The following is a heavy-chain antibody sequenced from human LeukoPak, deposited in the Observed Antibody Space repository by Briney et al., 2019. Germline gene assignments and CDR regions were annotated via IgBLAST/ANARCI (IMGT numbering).Heavy chain of an antibody. CDR2: INPSGGRT. Sequence: ASVKVSCKASGYTFTGYYMHWVRQAPGQGLEWMGIINPSGGRTSYAQKFQGRVTMTRDTSTSAVSMELSSLRSEDTAVYYCARDQRYYDSSGHLDYWGQGTLVTVSS. D-gene: IGHD3-22*01. J-gene: IGHJ4*02. CDR3: ARDQRYYDSSGHLDY. V-gene: IGHV1-46*01. CDR1: GYTFTGYY.